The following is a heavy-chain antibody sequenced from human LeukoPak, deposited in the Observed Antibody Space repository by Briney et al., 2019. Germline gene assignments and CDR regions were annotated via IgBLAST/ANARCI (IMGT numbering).Heavy chain of an antibody. J-gene: IGHJ5*02. D-gene: IGHD3-22*01. CDR3: ATDFYDST. V-gene: IGHV3-15*07. CDR2: IRSNSDGGTI. Sequence: GGSLRLSCATSGFTFSNAWMNWVRQAPGKGLEWVGRIRSNSDGGTIDYAAPVKGRFTLSRDDSKTTLYLQMNSLQTEDTAVYYCATDFYDSTWGQGTLDTVSS. CDR1: GFTFSNAW.